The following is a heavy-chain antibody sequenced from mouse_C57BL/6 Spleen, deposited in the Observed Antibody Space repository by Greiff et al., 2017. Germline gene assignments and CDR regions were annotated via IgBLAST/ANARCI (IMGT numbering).Heavy chain of an antibody. Sequence: EVKLQESGGGLVKPGGSLKLSCAASGFTFSSYAMSWVRQTPEKRLEWVATISDGGSYTYYPDNVKGRFTISRDNAKNNLYLQMSHLKSEDTAMYYCARERLRRDYYAMDYWGQGTSVTVSS. J-gene: IGHJ4*01. CDR1: GFTFSSYA. CDR3: ARERLRRDYYAMDY. CDR2: ISDGGSYT. D-gene: IGHD2-4*01. V-gene: IGHV5-4*01.